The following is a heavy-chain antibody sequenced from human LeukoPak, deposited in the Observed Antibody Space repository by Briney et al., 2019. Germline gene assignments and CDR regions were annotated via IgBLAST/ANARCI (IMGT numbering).Heavy chain of an antibody. J-gene: IGHJ4*02. CDR3: ARERAFYYFDY. V-gene: IGHV3-64*01. Sequence: GGSLRLSCAASGFTFTTYTIHWVRQAPGKGLEYVSAVVGNGGTTYYANSVKGRFTISRDNSKNTVYLQMGSLRAEDTAVYYCARERAFYYFDYWGQGTLITVSS. CDR1: GFTFTTYT. CDR2: VVGNGGTT.